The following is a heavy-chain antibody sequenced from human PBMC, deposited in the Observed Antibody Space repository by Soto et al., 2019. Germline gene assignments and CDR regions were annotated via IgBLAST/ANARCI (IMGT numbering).Heavy chain of an antibody. J-gene: IGHJ4*02. D-gene: IGHD3-22*01. V-gene: IGHV3-23*01. CDR2: MSGSGDIT. CDR3: AGQRLFTMIVVVDY. CDR1: GFTSSNDA. Sequence: GSLRLACEASGFTSSNDAMGWVRQAPGMGLEWVSGMSGSGDITYYADSVKGRFTISRDFSKNTLYLQMSRLRAEDTAVYYCAGQRLFTMIVVVDYWGQGTLVTVSS.